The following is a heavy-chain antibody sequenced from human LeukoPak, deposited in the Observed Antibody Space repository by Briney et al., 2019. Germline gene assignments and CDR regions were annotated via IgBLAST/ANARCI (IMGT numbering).Heavy chain of an antibody. CDR1: GFTFTSSA. CDR2: IVVGSGNT. CDR3: ARPRLWFGELLSRGAAFDI. Sequence: GTSVKVSCKASGFTFTSSAMQWVRQARGQRREWRGWIVVGSGNTNYAQKFQERVTITRDRSTSTAYLELSRLRSDDTAVYYCARPRLWFGELLSRGAAFDIWGQGTMVTVSS. D-gene: IGHD3-10*01. V-gene: IGHV1-58*02. J-gene: IGHJ3*02.